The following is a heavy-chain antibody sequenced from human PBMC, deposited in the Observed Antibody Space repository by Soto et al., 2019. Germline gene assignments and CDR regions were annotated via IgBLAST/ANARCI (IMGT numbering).Heavy chain of an antibody. CDR2: INSDGSST. CDR3: ARDLVVAHAADWYYYYYGMDV. Sequence: GGSLRLSCAASGFTFSSYWMHWVRQAPGKGLVWVSRINSDGSSTSYADSVKGRFTISRDNAKNTLYLQMNSLRAEDTAVYYCARDLVVAHAADWYYYYYGMDVWGQGTTVTVSS. J-gene: IGHJ6*02. D-gene: IGHD3-22*01. V-gene: IGHV3-74*01. CDR1: GFTFSSYW.